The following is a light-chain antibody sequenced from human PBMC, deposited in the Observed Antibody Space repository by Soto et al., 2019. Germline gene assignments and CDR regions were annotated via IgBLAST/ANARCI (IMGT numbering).Light chain of an antibody. J-gene: IGKJ3*01. V-gene: IGKV1-39*01. CDR3: ELSYSNVILT. Sequence: DIQMTQSPSSLSASVGDRVTITCRASQSISNYLNWYQQKPGKATNLLIYAESSLQSGVPSRFSGSGSGTDFNHTISSLQPEDFATYYSELSYSNVILTFGPGKKLDIK. CDR1: QSISNY. CDR2: AES.